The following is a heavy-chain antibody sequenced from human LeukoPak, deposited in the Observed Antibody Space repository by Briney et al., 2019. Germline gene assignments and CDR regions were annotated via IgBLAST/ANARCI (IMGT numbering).Heavy chain of an antibody. D-gene: IGHD5-18*01. CDR2: IIPIFGTA. V-gene: IGHV1-69*01. Sequence: ASVKVSCKASGGTFSSYAISWVRQAPGQGLEWMGGIIPIFGTANYAQKFQGRVTITADESTSTAYRELSSLRSEDTAVYYCARCGYSYGLYYYYMDVWGKGTTVTVSS. CDR1: GGTFSSYA. J-gene: IGHJ6*03. CDR3: ARCGYSYGLYYYYMDV.